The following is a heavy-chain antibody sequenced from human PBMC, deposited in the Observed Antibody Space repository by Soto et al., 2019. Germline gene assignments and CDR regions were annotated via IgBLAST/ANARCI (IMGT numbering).Heavy chain of an antibody. CDR3: AKDTSLRYCGGDCGPFDY. Sequence: QVQLVESGGGVVQPGRSLRLSCAASGFTFSSYGMHWVRQAPGKGLEWVAVISYDGSNKYYADSVKGRFTISRDNSKNTXXLQMNSLRAEDTAVYYCAKDTSLRYCGGDCGPFDYWGQGTLVTVSS. J-gene: IGHJ4*02. CDR2: ISYDGSNK. CDR1: GFTFSSYG. D-gene: IGHD2-21*02. V-gene: IGHV3-30*18.